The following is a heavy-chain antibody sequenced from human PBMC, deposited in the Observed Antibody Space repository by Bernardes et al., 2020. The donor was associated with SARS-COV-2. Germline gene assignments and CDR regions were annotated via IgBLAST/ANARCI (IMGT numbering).Heavy chain of an antibody. J-gene: IGHJ4*02. Sequence: GGSLRLSCAASGFTFSDYGMNWVRQAPGKGPEWVAVIWYDGSNQYYTDSVKGRFTISRDNSKNTLYLQMNSLGVEDTAVYYCARGGDKRDFWTSYDVWGQGTLVTVSS. CDR3: ARGGDKRDFWTSYDV. V-gene: IGHV3-33*01. CDR1: GFTFSDYG. CDR2: IWYDGSNQ. D-gene: IGHD3-3*01.